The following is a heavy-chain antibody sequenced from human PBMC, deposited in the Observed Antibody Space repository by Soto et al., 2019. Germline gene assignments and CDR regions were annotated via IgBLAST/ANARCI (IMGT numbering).Heavy chain of an antibody. CDR2: IYYSGST. Sequence: QVQLQESGPGLVKPSESLSLTCAVSGGSISSYYWSWIRQPPGKGLEWIGYIYYSGSTNYNPSLKSRATISVDTYKNSFSLKLTYVTAADTAVYYCARSRYTSGWWTPPFDYWGQGTLVTVSS. CDR3: ARSRYTSGWWTPPFDY. V-gene: IGHV4-59*01. D-gene: IGHD6-19*01. J-gene: IGHJ4*02. CDR1: GGSISSYY.